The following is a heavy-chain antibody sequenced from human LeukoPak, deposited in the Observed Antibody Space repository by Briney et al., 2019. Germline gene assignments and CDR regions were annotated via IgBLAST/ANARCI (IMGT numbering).Heavy chain of an antibody. Sequence: LETLSLTCAVYGGSFSGYYWSWIRQPPGKGLEWIGEINHSGSTNYNPSLKSRVTISVDTSKNQFSLKLSSVTAADTAVYYCARGGGGGSYNWFDPWGQGTLVTVSS. J-gene: IGHJ5*02. CDR3: ARGGGGGSYNWFDP. V-gene: IGHV4-34*01. D-gene: IGHD2-15*01. CDR2: INHSGST. CDR1: GGSFSGYY.